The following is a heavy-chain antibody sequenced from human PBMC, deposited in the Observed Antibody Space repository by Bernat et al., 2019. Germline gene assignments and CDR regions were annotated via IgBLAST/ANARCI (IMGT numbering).Heavy chain of an antibody. Sequence: EVQVLESGGGSAQPGGSLRLSCEVSGFTLRNYSMSWVRQAPGKGLEWVGRIRTRTDAGTTDYTAPVKGRFTISRDDSKNALYLQMNSLKIEDTAVYYCATGVGDHWGKGTLVTVSS. CDR2: IRTRTDAGTT. V-gene: IGHV3-15*01. J-gene: IGHJ4*02. D-gene: IGHD2-21*01. CDR3: ATGVGDH. CDR1: GFTLRNYS.